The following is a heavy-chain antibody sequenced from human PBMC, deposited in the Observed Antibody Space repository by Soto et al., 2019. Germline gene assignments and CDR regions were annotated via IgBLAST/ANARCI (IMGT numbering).Heavy chain of an antibody. CDR3: ARRRGGTNPIDF. V-gene: IGHV4-31*03. J-gene: IGHJ4*02. Sequence: PSETLSLTCTVSGGSISSGGYYWSWIRQHPGKGLEWIGYIYYSGSTYYNPSLKSRVTISVDTSKNQFSLKLSSVTAAETAGYYWARRRGGTNPIDFLGQGTLVTVSS. CDR2: IYYSGST. D-gene: IGHD2-15*01. CDR1: GGSISSGGYY.